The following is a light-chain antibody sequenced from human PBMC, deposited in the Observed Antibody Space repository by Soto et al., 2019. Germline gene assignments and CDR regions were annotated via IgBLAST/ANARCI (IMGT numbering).Light chain of an antibody. CDR3: LQHNTSPLT. J-gene: IGKJ4*01. CDR2: AAS. CDR1: QGINNY. V-gene: IGKV1-17*03. Sequence: DIQMTQSPSAVSASVGDRVTITCRASQGINNYLAWFQQKPGKAPKRLIYAASTLQTGVPSRFSGSGSGTEFTLTISSLQPEDFATYYCLQHNTSPLTFGGGTTVDIK.